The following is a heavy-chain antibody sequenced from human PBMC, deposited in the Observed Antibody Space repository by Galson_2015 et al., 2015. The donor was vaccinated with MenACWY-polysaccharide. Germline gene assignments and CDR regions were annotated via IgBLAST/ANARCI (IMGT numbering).Heavy chain of an antibody. D-gene: IGHD2-2*02. CDR2: ISGGGGST. J-gene: IGHJ4*02. CDR1: GFTFSSYA. Sequence: SLRLSCAASGFTFSSYAMSWVRQAPGKGLEWVPAISGGGGSTYYADSVKGRFTISRDNSKNTLYLQMNSLRAEDTAVYYCAKANGVVVPAAIEYWGQGTLVTVSS. V-gene: IGHV3-23*01. CDR3: AKANGVVVPAAIEY.